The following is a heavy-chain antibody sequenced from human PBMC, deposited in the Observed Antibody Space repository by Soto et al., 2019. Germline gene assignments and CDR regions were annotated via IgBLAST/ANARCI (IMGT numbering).Heavy chain of an antibody. Sequence: RASVKVSCKASGYTFTSYYMHWVRQAPGQGLEWMGIINPSGGSTSYAQKFQGRVTMTRDTSTSTVYMELSSLRSEDTAVYYCARDNGGPYDGYCSGGSCYQSSHYYYYGMDVWGQGTTVTVSS. CDR3: ARDNGGPYDGYCSGGSCYQSSHYYYYGMDV. CDR1: GYTFTSYY. D-gene: IGHD2-15*01. V-gene: IGHV1-46*01. CDR2: INPSGGST. J-gene: IGHJ6*02.